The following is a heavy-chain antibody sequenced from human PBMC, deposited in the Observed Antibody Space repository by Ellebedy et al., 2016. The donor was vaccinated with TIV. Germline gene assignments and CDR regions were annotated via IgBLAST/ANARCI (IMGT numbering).Heavy chain of an antibody. D-gene: IGHD2-21*01. CDR3: SRLVLSPFYSFDY. CDR1: GDSINRRSFC. J-gene: IGHJ4*02. CDR2: IYYGGGT. Sequence: MPSETLSLTCSVSGDSINRRSFCWGWIRQPPGKGLEWIGRIYYGGGTYYSSSLKSRVNISLDTSKSQFSLKMISVTAADTAVYFCSRLVLSPFYSFDYWGQGTLVSVSS. V-gene: IGHV4-39*01.